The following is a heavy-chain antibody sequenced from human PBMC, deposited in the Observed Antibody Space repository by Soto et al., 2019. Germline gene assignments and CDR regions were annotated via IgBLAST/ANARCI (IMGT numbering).Heavy chain of an antibody. J-gene: IGHJ3*02. CDR3: VKRMQLVGRLGELESWYAFDI. CDR1: GFTFSSYA. V-gene: IGHV3-64D*06. Sequence: QPGGSLRLSCSASGFTFSSYAMHWVRQAPGKGLEYVSAISSNGGSTYYADSVKGRFTISRDNSKNTLYLQMSSLRAEDTAVYYCVKRMQLVGRLGELESWYAFDIWGQGTMVTVSS. CDR2: ISSNGGST. D-gene: IGHD6-6*01.